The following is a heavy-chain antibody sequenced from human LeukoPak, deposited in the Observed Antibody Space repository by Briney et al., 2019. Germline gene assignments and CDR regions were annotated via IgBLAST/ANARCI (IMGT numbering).Heavy chain of an antibody. CDR2: INHSGST. J-gene: IGHJ6*03. D-gene: IGHD3-10*01. CDR3: ARGRGSGSYYYYYYYMDV. CDR1: GGSFSGYY. Sequence: PSETLSLTCAVYGGSFSGYYWSWIRQPPGKGLEWIGEINHSGSTNYNPSLKSRVTISVDTSKNQFSLKLSSVTAADTAVYYCARGRGSGSYYYYYYYMDVWGKGTTVTVSS. V-gene: IGHV4-34*01.